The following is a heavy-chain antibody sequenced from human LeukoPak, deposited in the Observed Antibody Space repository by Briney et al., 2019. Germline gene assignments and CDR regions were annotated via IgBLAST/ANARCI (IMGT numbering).Heavy chain of an antibody. CDR2: ISYDGSNK. CDR3: ARDFFGNRALTGFDY. Sequence: GGSLRLSCAASGFTFSSYAMHWVRQAPGKVLEWVAVISYDGSNKYYADSVKGRFTISRDNSKNTLYLQMNSLRAEDTAVYYCARDFFGNRALTGFDYWGQGTLVTVSS. V-gene: IGHV3-30-3*01. J-gene: IGHJ4*02. CDR1: GFTFSSYA. D-gene: IGHD1-14*01.